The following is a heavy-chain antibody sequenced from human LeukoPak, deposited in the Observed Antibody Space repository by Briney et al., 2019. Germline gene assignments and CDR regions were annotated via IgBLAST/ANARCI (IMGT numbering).Heavy chain of an antibody. CDR3: AKDLGYYDSSGYFFDFDY. D-gene: IGHD3-22*01. Sequence: GGSLRLSCAASGFTFSSYAMSWVRQAPGKGLEWVSAISGSGGSTYYADSVKGRFTISRDNSKNTLYLQMNSLRAEDTAVHYCAKDLGYYDSSGYFFDFDYWGQGTLVTVSS. CDR2: ISGSGGST. J-gene: IGHJ4*02. CDR1: GFTFSSYA. V-gene: IGHV3-23*01.